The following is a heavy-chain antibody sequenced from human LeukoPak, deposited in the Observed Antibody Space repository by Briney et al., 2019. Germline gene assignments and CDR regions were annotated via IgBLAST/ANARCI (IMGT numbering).Heavy chain of an antibody. CDR2: IYSSEST. D-gene: IGHD6-6*01. Sequence: SETLSLTCTVSGGNISGYYWTWIRQPPGKGLEWIGNIYSSESTNYNPSLKSRVTISVDTSKNQFSLRLSSVTAADTAVYYCARHRYTSSSSYFDFWGQGTLVTVSS. CDR1: GGNISGYY. J-gene: IGHJ4*02. CDR3: ARHRYTSSSSYFDF. V-gene: IGHV4-59*08.